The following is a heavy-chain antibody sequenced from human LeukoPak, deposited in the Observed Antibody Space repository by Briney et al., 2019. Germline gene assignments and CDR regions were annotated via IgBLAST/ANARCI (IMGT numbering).Heavy chain of an antibody. CDR1: GYTFTDYY. D-gene: IGHD6-19*01. Sequence: GASVNVSCKASGYTFTDYYIHWVRQAPGQGLEWMGWINPVTGVTKYERRFQGRVTMTRDTSISTAYMELTSLISDDTAVYYCARVISGWHFDSWGQGTLITVSS. V-gene: IGHV1-2*07. CDR3: ARVISGWHFDS. J-gene: IGHJ4*02. CDR2: INPVTGVT.